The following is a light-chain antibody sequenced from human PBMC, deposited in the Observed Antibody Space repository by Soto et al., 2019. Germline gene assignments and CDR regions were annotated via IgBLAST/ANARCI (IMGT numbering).Light chain of an antibody. CDR2: ATS. V-gene: IGKV3-15*01. CDR3: HQYNNLPPLT. CDR1: QSVSSN. Sequence: EIVMTQSPATMSVSPGERATLSCRASQSVSSNLAWYQQKPGQAPRLLIYATSTRATGIPARFSGSGSGTEFALTISSLQSVDFAVYYCHQYNNLPPLTFGGGTKVEIK. J-gene: IGKJ4*01.